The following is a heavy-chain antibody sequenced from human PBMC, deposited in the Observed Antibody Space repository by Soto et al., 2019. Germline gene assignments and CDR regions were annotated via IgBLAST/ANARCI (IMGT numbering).Heavy chain of an antibody. CDR2: IWHDGGNK. Sequence: GGSLRLSCAASGFTFSSYGMHWVRQAPGKGLEWVAFIWHDGGNKFYAESVKGRFTISRDNSKNTLYLQMTSLSAEDTAMYYCARDGDVHTGSGTDYPGLAPVVTVSP. CDR3: ARDGDVHTGSGTDY. CDR1: GFTFSSYG. V-gene: IGHV3-33*01. D-gene: IGHD3-10*01. J-gene: IGHJ4*02.